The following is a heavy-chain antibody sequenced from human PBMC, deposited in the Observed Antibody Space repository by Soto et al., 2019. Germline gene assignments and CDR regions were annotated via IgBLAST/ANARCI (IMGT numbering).Heavy chain of an antibody. D-gene: IGHD2-2*01. V-gene: IGHV3-23*01. CDR3: AKAPTSSTICLCYYFDY. CDR1: GFTFSTYA. Sequence: GGSLRLSCAASGFTFSTYAMSWVRQAPGKGLEWVSTVSGSGGSTYYADSVKGRFTISRDNSKNTLYLQMNSLRAEDTAVYYCAKAPTSSTICLCYYFDYWGQGTLVTVSS. J-gene: IGHJ4*02. CDR2: VSGSGGST.